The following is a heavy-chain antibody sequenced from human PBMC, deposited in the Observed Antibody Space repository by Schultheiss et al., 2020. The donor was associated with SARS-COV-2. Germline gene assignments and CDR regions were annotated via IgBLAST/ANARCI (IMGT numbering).Heavy chain of an antibody. CDR3: ARATFHDILTGHSLADGWYFDL. D-gene: IGHD3-9*01. CDR1: GFTFDDYA. CDR2: ISGSGGST. J-gene: IGHJ2*01. V-gene: IGHV3-23*01. Sequence: GGSLRLSCAASGFTFDDYAMHWVRQAPGKGLEWVSGISGSGGSTYYADSVKGRFSVSRDNSKSTLYLQMNSLRAEDTAVYYCARATFHDILTGHSLADGWYFDLWGRGTLVTVSS.